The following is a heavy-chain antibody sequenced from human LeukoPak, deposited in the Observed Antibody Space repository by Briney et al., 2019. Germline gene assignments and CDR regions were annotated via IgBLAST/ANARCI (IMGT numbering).Heavy chain of an antibody. CDR3: AREGFDSYGTTKDAFDV. V-gene: IGHV3-74*01. D-gene: IGHD5-18*01. CDR2: IKSDGSSI. Sequence: GGSLRLSCAASGFPFSSYWMHWVRQAPGKGLVWVSRIKSDGSSISYADSVKGRFTISRDNAKNSLYLQMNSLRAEDTAVYYCAREGFDSYGTTKDAFDVWGQGTMVTVSS. CDR1: GFPFSSYW. J-gene: IGHJ3*01.